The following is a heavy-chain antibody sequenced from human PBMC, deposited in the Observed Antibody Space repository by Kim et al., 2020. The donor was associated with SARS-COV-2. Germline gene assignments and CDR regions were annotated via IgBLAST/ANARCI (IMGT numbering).Heavy chain of an antibody. CDR1: GFTFSSYW. D-gene: IGHD2-15*01. Sequence: GGSLRLSCAASGFTFSSYWMSWVRQAPGKGLEWVANIKQDGSEKYYVDSVKGRFTISRDNAKNSLYLQMNSLRAEDTAVYYCARERGIGGWVVVVAATNNWFDPWGQGTLVTVSS. CDR3: ARERGIGGWVVVVAATNNWFDP. V-gene: IGHV3-7*01. J-gene: IGHJ5*02. CDR2: IKQDGSEK.